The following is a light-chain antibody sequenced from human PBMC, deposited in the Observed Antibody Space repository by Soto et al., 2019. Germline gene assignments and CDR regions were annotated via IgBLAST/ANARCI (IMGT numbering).Light chain of an antibody. Sequence: DIQMTQSPSSLSASVGDRITITCRASHSIDNYLSWYQLKAGKAPKLLIYAASTLQSGVPSRFSGSGSGTDFTLTISSLQSEDFATYYCQQLNTYPITFGQGTRLEI. J-gene: IGKJ5*01. CDR3: QQLNTYPIT. CDR2: AAS. CDR1: HSIDNY. V-gene: IGKV1-9*01.